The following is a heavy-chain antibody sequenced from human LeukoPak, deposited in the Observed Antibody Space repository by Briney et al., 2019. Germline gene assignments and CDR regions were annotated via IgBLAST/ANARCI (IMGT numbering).Heavy chain of an antibody. J-gene: IGHJ6*02. CDR2: INAGNGNT. Sequence: ASVKVSCKTSGYTFSSYVMHWVRQAPGQRLEWMGWINAGNGNTKYSQKFQGRVTITRDTSASTAYMQLSSLKSEDTAVYYCAWGRYNYGSDYYGMDVWGQGTTVTVS. D-gene: IGHD5-18*01. CDR1: GYTFSSYV. V-gene: IGHV1-3*01. CDR3: AWGRYNYGSDYYGMDV.